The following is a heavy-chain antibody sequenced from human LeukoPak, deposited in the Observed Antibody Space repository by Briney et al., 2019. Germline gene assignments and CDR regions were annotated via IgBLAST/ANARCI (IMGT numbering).Heavy chain of an antibody. CDR3: ARHGRLGTINPSY. Sequence: SETLSLTCTVSGGSISNSSYYWGWIRQPPGMGLEWIGSMYYSGSTYYNPSLKSRATISVDTSKNQFSLKLSSVTAADTAVYSCARHGRLGTINPSYWGQGTLVTVSS. J-gene: IGHJ4*02. CDR1: GGSISNSSYY. V-gene: IGHV4-39*01. D-gene: IGHD2-15*01. CDR2: MYYSGST.